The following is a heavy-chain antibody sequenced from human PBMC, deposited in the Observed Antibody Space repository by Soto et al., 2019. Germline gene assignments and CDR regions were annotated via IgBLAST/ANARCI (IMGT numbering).Heavy chain of an antibody. J-gene: IGHJ4*02. Sequence: SEALSLTWTGSGGSFKSGSYSWSWLRQPPGKGLEWIGYVYHTGRTSYNPSLKSRVSISMDTSKNQFSLNLDSVTAADTAVYIYADHFAYLDSPGQGTLVPVSS. CDR1: GGSFKSGSYS. CDR3: ADHFAYLDS. V-gene: IGHV4-61*01. D-gene: IGHD3-3*02. CDR2: VYHTGRT.